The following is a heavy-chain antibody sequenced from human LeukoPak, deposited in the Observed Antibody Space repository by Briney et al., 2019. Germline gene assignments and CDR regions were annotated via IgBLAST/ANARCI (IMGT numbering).Heavy chain of an antibody. CDR2: INPKNGDT. D-gene: IGHD4-17*01. J-gene: IGHJ4*02. CDR3: ASAGYDYGDSCDY. CDR1: GHPFTTYY. V-gene: IGHV1-2*02. Sequence: ASVKVSCKASGHPFTTYYIHWVRQAPGQGLEWMGCINPKNGDTNYAQKFQGRVTMTRDTSIATAYMEVSRLRSDDTAVYFCASAGYDYGDSCDYWGQGTLVTVSS.